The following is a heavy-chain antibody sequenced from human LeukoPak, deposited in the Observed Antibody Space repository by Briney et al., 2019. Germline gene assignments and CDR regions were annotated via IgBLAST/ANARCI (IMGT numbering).Heavy chain of an antibody. V-gene: IGHV4-34*01. Sequence: SETLSLTCAVYGGSFSGYYWSWIRQPPGKGLEWIGEINHSGSTNYNPSLKSRVTISVDTSKNQFSLKLSSVTAAGTAVYYCARGAVNITIFGVVIIPEYYFDYWGQGTLVTVSS. D-gene: IGHD3-3*01. J-gene: IGHJ4*02. CDR3: ARGAVNITIFGVVIIPEYYFDY. CDR1: GGSFSGYY. CDR2: INHSGST.